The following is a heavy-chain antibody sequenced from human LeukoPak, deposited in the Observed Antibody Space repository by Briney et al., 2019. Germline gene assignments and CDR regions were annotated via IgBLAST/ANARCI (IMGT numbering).Heavy chain of an antibody. D-gene: IGHD1-7*01. Sequence: SETLSLTCTVSGGSISSGSYYWSWIRQPAGKGLEWIGRIYTSGGTNYNPSLKSRVTISVDTSKNQFSLKLSSVTAADTAVYCCAMQLYNWNYFWDFWGQGTLATVSS. J-gene: IGHJ4*02. CDR3: AMQLYNWNYFWDF. V-gene: IGHV4-61*02. CDR2: IYTSGGT. CDR1: GGSISSGSYY.